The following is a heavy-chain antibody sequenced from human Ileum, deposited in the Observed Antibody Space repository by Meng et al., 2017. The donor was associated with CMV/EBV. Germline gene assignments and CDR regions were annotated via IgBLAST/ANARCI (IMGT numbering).Heavy chain of an antibody. J-gene: IGHJ4*02. CDR3: TRGRVGDWGFDF. Sequence: HVQLDEGGMGLLMVLEIAVLTCRLTGASFSIFSWIWIRQPPGKGTEWIGDINYRVTTNYSPSLKSRVTISIDTSKKQFSLRLRSLTAADTVVYYCTRGRVGDWGFDFWGQGTLVTVSS. CDR2: INYRVTT. CDR1: GASFSIFS. D-gene: IGHD1-26*01. V-gene: IGHV4-34*01.